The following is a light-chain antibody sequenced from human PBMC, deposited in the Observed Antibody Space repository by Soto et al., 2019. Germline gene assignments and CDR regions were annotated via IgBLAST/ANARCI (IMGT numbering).Light chain of an antibody. CDR1: QSVSSSY. V-gene: IGKV3-20*01. J-gene: IGKJ2*01. Sequence: EIVLTQSPGTLSLSPGERATLSCRASQSVSSSYLAWYQQKPGRAPRLLIYGASSRATGIPDRFRGSGSGTDFTLTISLLEPEDFAVYYCHQYGSLYTFGQGTKLEIK. CDR2: GAS. CDR3: HQYGSLYT.